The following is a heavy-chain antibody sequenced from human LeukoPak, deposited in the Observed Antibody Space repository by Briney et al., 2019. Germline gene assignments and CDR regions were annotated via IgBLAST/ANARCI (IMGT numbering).Heavy chain of an antibody. CDR1: GFTFSSYA. Sequence: GGSLRLSCAASGFTFSSYAMSWVRQAPGKGLEWVSAISGSGGSTYYADSVKGRFTISRDNSKNTLYLQMNSLRAEDTAVYYCARSGIAVAGTVLSSYYGMDVWGQGATVTVSS. CDR2: ISGSGGST. D-gene: IGHD6-19*01. J-gene: IGHJ6*02. CDR3: ARSGIAVAGTVLSSYYGMDV. V-gene: IGHV3-23*01.